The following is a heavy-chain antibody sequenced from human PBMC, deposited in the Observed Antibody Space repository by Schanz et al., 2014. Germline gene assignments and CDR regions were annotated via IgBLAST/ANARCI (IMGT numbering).Heavy chain of an antibody. CDR3: ARIGGSVFDY. Sequence: QVQLVDSGGGLVKPGGSLRLSCTASGFPFSDYFMAWIRQPPGRGLEWVSYIGNGGVTIYYADSVKGRFTISRDNSKNSLCLQMNSLRAEDTAVYYCARIGGSVFDYWAQGTLVTVSS. D-gene: IGHD3-10*01. J-gene: IGHJ4*02. CDR2: IGNGGVTI. CDR1: GFPFSDYF. V-gene: IGHV3-11*01.